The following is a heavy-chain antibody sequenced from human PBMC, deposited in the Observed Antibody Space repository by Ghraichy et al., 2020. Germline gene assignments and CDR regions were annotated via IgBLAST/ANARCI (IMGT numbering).Heavy chain of an antibody. CDR3: ARGLSGYRTRPTAEGIRDPPGHSPGGRRRYWYFDL. CDR2: INHSGST. V-gene: IGHV4-34*01. Sequence: SETLSLTCAVYGGSFSGYYWSWIRQPPGKGLEWIGEINHSGSTNYNPSLKSRVTISVDTSKNQFSLKLSSVTAADTAVYYCARGLSGYRTRPTAEGIRDPPGHSPGGRRRYWYFDLWGRGTLVTVSS. CDR1: GGSFSGYY. D-gene: IGHD3-22*01. J-gene: IGHJ2*01.